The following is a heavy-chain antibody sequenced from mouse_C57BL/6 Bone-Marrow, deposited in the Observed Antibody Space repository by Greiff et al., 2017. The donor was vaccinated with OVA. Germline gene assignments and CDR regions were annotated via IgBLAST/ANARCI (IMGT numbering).Heavy chain of an antibody. D-gene: IGHD2-3*01. CDR3: ARSRDGSFAY. V-gene: IGHV14-2*01. CDR1: GFNIKDYY. Sequence: EVQVVESGAALVKPGASVKLSCTASGFNIKDYYMHWVQQRTEQGLEWIGRLDPEDGVTKSAPKFQGKATITADTYSNTAYLQLSSLASEDTAVYYCARSRDGSFAYWGQGTLVTVSA. J-gene: IGHJ3*01. CDR2: LDPEDGVT.